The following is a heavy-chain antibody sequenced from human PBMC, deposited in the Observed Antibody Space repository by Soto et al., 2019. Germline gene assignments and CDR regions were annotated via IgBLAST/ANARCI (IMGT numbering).Heavy chain of an antibody. Sequence: ASVKVSCKASGYTFTDYYMHWVRQAPGQGLEWMGWINPNSGGTNYAQKFQGWVTMTRDTSISTAYMELSRLRSDDTAVYYCARGHRKNNSYYYYGMDVWGQGTTVTVSS. V-gene: IGHV1-2*04. CDR1: GYTFTDYY. D-gene: IGHD1-1*01. CDR2: INPNSGGT. J-gene: IGHJ6*02. CDR3: ARGHRKNNSYYYYGMDV.